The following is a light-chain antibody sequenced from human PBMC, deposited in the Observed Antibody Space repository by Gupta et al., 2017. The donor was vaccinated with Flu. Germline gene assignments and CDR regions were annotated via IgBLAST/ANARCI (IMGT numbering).Light chain of an antibody. CDR1: QSVSSSY. CDR2: GAS. Sequence: EIVLTQSPGTLPLPPGERATLSCRASQSVSSSYLAWYQQKPGQAPRLLIYGASSRATGIPDRFSGSGSGTDFTLTISRLEPEDFAVYYCQQYGSSRLTFGGGTKVEIK. CDR3: QQYGSSRLT. J-gene: IGKJ4*01. V-gene: IGKV3-20*01.